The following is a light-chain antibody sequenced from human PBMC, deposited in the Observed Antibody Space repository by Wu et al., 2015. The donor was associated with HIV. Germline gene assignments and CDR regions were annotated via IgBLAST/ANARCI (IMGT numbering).Light chain of an antibody. CDR1: QSVSSK. Sequence: EIVMTQSPATLSVSPGERATLSCRASQSVSSKLAWYQQKPGQAPRLLIYGASTRATGIPARFSGSGSGTEFTLTISSLQSEDFAVYYCQQYNKWPWTFGQGTKVETK. CDR2: GAS. V-gene: IGKV3-15*01. CDR3: QQYNKWPWT. J-gene: IGKJ1*01.